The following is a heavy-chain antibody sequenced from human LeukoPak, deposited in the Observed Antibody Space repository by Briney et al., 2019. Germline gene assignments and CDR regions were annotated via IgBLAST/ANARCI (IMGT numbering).Heavy chain of an antibody. D-gene: IGHD3-22*01. CDR1: GGSISSSSYY. CDR3: ARGRDGSSRDFNWFDP. V-gene: IGHV4-39*07. CDR2: IYYSGST. Sequence: SETLSLTCTVSGGSISSSSYYWGWIRQPPGKGLEWIGSIYYSGSTYYNPSLKSRVTISVDTSKNQFSLKLSSVTAADTAVYYCARGRDGSSRDFNWFDPWGQGTLVTVSS. J-gene: IGHJ5*02.